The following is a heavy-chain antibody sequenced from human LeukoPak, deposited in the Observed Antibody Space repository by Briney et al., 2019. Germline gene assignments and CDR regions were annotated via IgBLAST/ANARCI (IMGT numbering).Heavy chain of an antibody. J-gene: IGHJ3*02. CDR3: AKDRGYCSSTSCYDGGAFDI. V-gene: IGHV3-23*01. Sequence: PGGSLRLSCAASGFTFSSYAMSWVRQAPGKGLEWVSAISGSGGSTYYADSVKGRFTISRDNSKNTLYLQMNSLRAEDTAVYYCAKDRGYCSSTSCYDGGAFDIWGQGTMVTVSS. CDR2: ISGSGGST. D-gene: IGHD2-2*01. CDR1: GFTFSSYA.